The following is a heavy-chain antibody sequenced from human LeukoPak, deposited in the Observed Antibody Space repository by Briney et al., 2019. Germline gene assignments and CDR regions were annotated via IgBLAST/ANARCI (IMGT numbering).Heavy chain of an antibody. D-gene: IGHD3-10*01. CDR3: ARHFLPYYYGSGSNWFDP. J-gene: IGHJ5*02. CDR1: GYSFTSYW. V-gene: IGHV5-51*01. Sequence: GESLKISCKGSGYSFTSYWIGWVRQMPGKGLEWMGIIYPGDSDTRYSPSFQGQVTISADKSISTAYLQWSSLKASDTAIYYCARHFLPYYYGSGSNWFDPWGQGTLVTVSS. CDR2: IYPGDSDT.